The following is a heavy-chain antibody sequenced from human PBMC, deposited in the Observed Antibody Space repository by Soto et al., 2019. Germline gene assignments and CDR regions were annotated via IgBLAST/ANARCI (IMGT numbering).Heavy chain of an antibody. CDR3: ARAVRVLRFLEWLLYEYAFDI. D-gene: IGHD3-3*01. Sequence: QLQLQESGSGLVKPSQTLSLTCAVSGGSISSGGYSWSWIRQPPGKGLEWIGYIYHSGSTYYNPSLKSRVTRSVDRAKNQFSLKLSSVTAAHTAVYYCARAVRVLRFLEWLLYEYAFDIWGQGTMVTVSS. J-gene: IGHJ3*02. V-gene: IGHV4-30-2*01. CDR1: GGSISSGGYS. CDR2: IYHSGST.